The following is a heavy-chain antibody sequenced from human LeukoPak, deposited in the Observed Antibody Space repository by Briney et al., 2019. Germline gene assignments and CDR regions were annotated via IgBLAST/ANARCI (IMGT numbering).Heavy chain of an antibody. CDR3: ARAPREYCSSTSCYKGWFDP. Sequence: GASVNVSCTASGYTFTSYYMHWVRQAPGQGLEWMGIINPSGDSTSYAQKFQGRVTMTRDTSTSTVYMELSSLRSEDTAVYYCARAPREYCSSTSCYKGWFDPWGQGTLVTVSS. V-gene: IGHV1-46*01. CDR1: GYTFTSYY. D-gene: IGHD2-2*02. J-gene: IGHJ5*02. CDR2: INPSGDST.